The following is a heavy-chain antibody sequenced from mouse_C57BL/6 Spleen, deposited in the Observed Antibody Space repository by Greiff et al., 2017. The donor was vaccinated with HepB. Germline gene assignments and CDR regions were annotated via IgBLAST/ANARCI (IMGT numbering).Heavy chain of an antibody. D-gene: IGHD2-3*01. CDR3: ARGKSYDGYFDY. J-gene: IGHJ2*01. CDR1: GFTFTSYW. CDR2: INPSNGGT. V-gene: IGHV1-53*01. Sequence: QVQLQQPGTELVKPGASVKLSCKASGFTFTSYWMHWVKQRPGQGLEWIGNINPSNGGTNYNEKFKSKATLTVDKSSSTAYMQLSSLTSEDSAVYYCARGKSYDGYFDYWGQGTTLTVSS.